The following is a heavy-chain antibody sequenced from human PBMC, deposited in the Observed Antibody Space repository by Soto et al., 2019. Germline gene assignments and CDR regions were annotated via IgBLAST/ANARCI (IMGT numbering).Heavy chain of an antibody. V-gene: IGHV4-34*01. J-gene: IGHJ5*02. D-gene: IGHD2-2*01. CDR1: GGSFSGYY. Sequence: PSETLSLTCAVYGGSFSGYYWSWIRQPPGKGLEWIGEINHSGSTNYNPSLKSRVTISVDTSKNQFSLKLSSVTAADTAVYYCARGGLVWDIVVVPAAHRNWFDPWGQGTLVTVSS. CDR2: INHSGST. CDR3: ARGGLVWDIVVVPAAHRNWFDP.